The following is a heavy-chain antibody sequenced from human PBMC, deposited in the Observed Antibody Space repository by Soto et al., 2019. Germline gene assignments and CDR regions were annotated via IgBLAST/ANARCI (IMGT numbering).Heavy chain of an antibody. CDR2: ISGSGGST. Sequence: GGSLRLSCAASGFTFSSYAMSWVRQAPGKGLEWVSAISGSGGSTYYADSVKGRFTISRDNSKNTLYLQMNSLRVEDTAVYYCAKDPRWRGKHQIAARPVGSPSWGQGTLVTVSS. D-gene: IGHD6-6*01. CDR1: GFTFSSYA. J-gene: IGHJ4*02. CDR3: AKDPRWRGKHQIAARPVGSPS. V-gene: IGHV3-23*01.